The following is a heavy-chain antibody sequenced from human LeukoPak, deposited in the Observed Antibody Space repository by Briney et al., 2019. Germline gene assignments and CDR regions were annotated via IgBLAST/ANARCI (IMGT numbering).Heavy chain of an antibody. CDR3: ARSGRDGYNWDAFDI. Sequence: GGSLRLSCAASGFTFSSYSMNWVRQAPGKGLEWVSSISSSISYIYYADSVKGRFTISRDNAKNPLHLQMNSLRAEDTAVYYCARSGRDGYNWDAFDIWGQGTMSPSLQ. CDR1: GFTFSSYS. J-gene: IGHJ3*02. V-gene: IGHV3-21*01. D-gene: IGHD5-24*01. CDR2: ISSSISYI.